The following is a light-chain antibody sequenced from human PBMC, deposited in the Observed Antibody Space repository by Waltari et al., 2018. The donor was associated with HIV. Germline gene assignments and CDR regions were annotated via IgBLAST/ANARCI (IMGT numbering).Light chain of an antibody. V-gene: IGKV4-1*01. J-gene: IGKJ2*01. CDR2: WAS. CDR1: QSVLYSSNNKNF. CDR3: QQHYTTPYT. Sequence: DIVMTQSPDSLALSLGERATINCKSNQSVLYSSNNKNFLAWYQQKSGQRPKLLVYWASTRESGVPDRFSGGGSGTDFTLTISSLQAEDVAVYFCQQHYTTPYTFGQGTKLEIK.